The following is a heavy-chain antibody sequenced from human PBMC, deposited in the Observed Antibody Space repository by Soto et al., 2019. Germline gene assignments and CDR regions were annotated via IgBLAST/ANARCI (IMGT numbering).Heavy chain of an antibody. CDR3: ARGFDVDTDMVTTDYYYYGGMAV. Sequence: QVQLVQSGAEVKKPGSSVKVSCKASGGTFSSYAISWVRQAPGQGLEWMGGIIPIFGTANDAQKFQGRVTITAGESTSAAYMDLRSLRSEDTAVYYCARGFDVDTDMVTTDYYYYGGMAVWGQGTTVTVSS. J-gene: IGHJ6*02. D-gene: IGHD5-18*01. CDR2: IIPIFGTA. CDR1: GGTFSSYA. V-gene: IGHV1-69*01.